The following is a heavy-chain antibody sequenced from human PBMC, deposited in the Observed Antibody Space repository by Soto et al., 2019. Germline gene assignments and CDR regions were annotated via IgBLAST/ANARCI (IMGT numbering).Heavy chain of an antibody. J-gene: IGHJ4*02. CDR1: GGTFSSYA. Sequence: SVKVSCKASGGTFSSYAISWVRQAPGQGLEWMGGIIPIFGTANYAQKFQGRVTITADESTSTAYMELSSLRSEDTAVYYCARVVTGTTGIDYWGQGTLVTVSS. D-gene: IGHD1-7*01. CDR2: IIPIFGTA. CDR3: ARVVTGTTGIDY. V-gene: IGHV1-69*13.